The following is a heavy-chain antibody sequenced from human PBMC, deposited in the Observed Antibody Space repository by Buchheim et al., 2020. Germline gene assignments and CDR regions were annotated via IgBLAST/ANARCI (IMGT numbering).Heavy chain of an antibody. CDR2: INPSGGST. J-gene: IGHJ2*01. V-gene: IGHV1-46*03. CDR3: ARDPRTTVTTNDWYFDL. Sequence: QVQLVQSGAEVKKPGASVKVSCKASGYTFTSYYMHWVRQAPGQGLEWMGIINPSGGSTSYAQQFQGRGTMTRDKDKGTVDMELSSLRSEDTAVYYCARDPRTTVTTNDWYFDLWGRGTL. D-gene: IGHD4-17*01. CDR1: GYTFTSYY.